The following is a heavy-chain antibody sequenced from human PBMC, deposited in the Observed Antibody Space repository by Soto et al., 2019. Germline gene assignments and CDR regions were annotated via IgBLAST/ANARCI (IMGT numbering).Heavy chain of an antibody. CDR1: GYTFTSYY. D-gene: IGHD6-13*01. J-gene: IGHJ5*02. CDR3: ARGIAAAGTGP. V-gene: IGHV1-46*03. Sequence: QVQLVQSGAEVKKPGASVKVSCKASGYTFTSYYMHWVRQAPGQGLEWMGIINPSGGSTSYAQKFQGXXTXTXXTSTSTVYMELSSLRSEDTAVYYCARGIAAAGTGPWGQGTLVTVSS. CDR2: INPSGGST.